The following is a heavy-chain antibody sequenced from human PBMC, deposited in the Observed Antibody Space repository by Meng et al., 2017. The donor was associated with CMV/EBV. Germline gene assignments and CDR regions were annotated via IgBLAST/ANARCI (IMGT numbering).Heavy chain of an antibody. J-gene: IGHJ6*02. CDR2: IDWDDDK. CDR3: ARIPGSSQYNYYYYYGMDV. Sequence: SGPTLVKPTQTLTLTCTFSGFSLSTSGMCVSWVRQPPGKALEWLALIDWDDDKYYSTSLKTRLTISKDTSKNQVVHAMTNMDPVDTATYYCARIPGSSQYNYYYYYGMDVWGQGTTVTVSS. V-gene: IGHV2-70*20. CDR1: GFSLSTSGMC. D-gene: IGHD6-13*01.